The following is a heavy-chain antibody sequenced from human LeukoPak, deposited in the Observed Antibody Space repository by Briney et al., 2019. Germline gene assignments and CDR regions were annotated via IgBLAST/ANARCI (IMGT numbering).Heavy chain of an antibody. CDR3: ARIGTES. CDR1: GYSISSGYY. D-gene: IGHD1-14*01. V-gene: IGHV4-38-2*02. CDR2: IYHSGST. J-gene: IGHJ4*02. Sequence: SETLSLTCTVSGYSISSGYYWGWIRQPPGKGLEWIGSIYHSGSTYYNPSLKSRVTISVDTSKNQFSLKLSSVTAADTAVYYCARIGTESWGQGTLVTVSS.